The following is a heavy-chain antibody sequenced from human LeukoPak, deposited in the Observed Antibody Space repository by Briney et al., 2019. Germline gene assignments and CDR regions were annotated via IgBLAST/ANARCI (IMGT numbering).Heavy chain of an antibody. J-gene: IGHJ3*02. CDR2: IIPIFGTA. CDR1: GGTFSSYA. D-gene: IGHD3-3*01. Sequence: GASVKVSCKASGGTFSSYAISWVRQAPGQGLEWMGGIIPIFGTANYAQKFQGRVTITADESTSTAYMELSSLRSEDTAVYYCARAQKTSPNFWSGLDAFDIWGQGTMVTVSS. V-gene: IGHV1-69*13. CDR3: ARAQKTSPNFWSGLDAFDI.